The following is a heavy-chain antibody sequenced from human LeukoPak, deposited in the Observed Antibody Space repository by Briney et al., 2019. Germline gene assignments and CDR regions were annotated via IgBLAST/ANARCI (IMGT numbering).Heavy chain of an antibody. Sequence: SETLSLTCTVSGGSISSYYWSWIRQPAGKGLEWIGRIYTSGSTNYNPSLKSRVTMSVDTSKNQFSLKLSSVTAADTAVYYCARGCITMVRGVNRGGFDPWGQGTLVTVSS. J-gene: IGHJ5*02. CDR1: GGSISSYY. V-gene: IGHV4-4*07. CDR3: ARGCITMVRGVNRGGFDP. D-gene: IGHD3-10*01. CDR2: IYTSGST.